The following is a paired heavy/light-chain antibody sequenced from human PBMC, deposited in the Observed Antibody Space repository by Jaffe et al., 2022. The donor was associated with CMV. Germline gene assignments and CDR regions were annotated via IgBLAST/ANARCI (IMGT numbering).Heavy chain of an antibody. J-gene: IGHJ4*02. D-gene: IGHD5-12*01. CDR1: GFTFSSSE. V-gene: IGHV3-48*03. Sequence: EVQLVESGGGLVQPGGSLRLSCAASGFTFSSSEMNWVRQAPGKGLEWVSYISSSGSTIYYADSVKGRFTISRDNAKNSLYLQMNSLRAEDTAVYYCARDRDSGYVGFDYWGQGTLVTVSS. CDR2: ISSSGSTI. CDR3: ARDRDSGYVGFDY.
Light chain of an antibody. Sequence: QSALTQPASVSGSPGQSITISCTGTSSDVVGYNYVSWYQQHPGKAPKLMIYDVSSRPSGVSNRFSGSKSGNTASLTISGLQAEDEADYYCSSYTSSSPLYVFGTGTKVTVL. CDR3: SSYTSSSPLYV. V-gene: IGLV2-14*03. J-gene: IGLJ1*01. CDR1: SSDVVGYNY. CDR2: DVS.